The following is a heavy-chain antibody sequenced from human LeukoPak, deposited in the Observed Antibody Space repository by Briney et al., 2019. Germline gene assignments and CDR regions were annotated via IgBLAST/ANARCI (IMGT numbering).Heavy chain of an antibody. CDR3: ARGLGVRGMDV. D-gene: IGHD2-21*01. J-gene: IGHJ6*02. CDR2: LYYTGTT. Sequence: SETLSLTCTVSGGSISSGGYYWSWIRQHPGKGLEWIGYLYYTGTTYYNPSLKSRIIISVDTSKTQFSLRLSSVSAADTAIYYCARGLGVRGMDVWGQGTTVTVSS. CDR1: GGSISSGGYY. V-gene: IGHV4-31*03.